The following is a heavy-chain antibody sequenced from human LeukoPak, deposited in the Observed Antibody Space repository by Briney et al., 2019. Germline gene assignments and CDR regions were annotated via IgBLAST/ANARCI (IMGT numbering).Heavy chain of an antibody. CDR3: AKDMGYYYGSGSYPPENDY. J-gene: IGHJ4*02. D-gene: IGHD3-10*01. Sequence: GGSLRLSCAASGFTFSRYGMHWVRQAPGKGLEWVAVVSFEGSNKYYADSVKGRFTISRDNSKNTLSLQMNSLRAEGTAVYYCAKDMGYYYGSGSYPPENDYWGQGTLVTVSS. CDR1: GFTFSRYG. V-gene: IGHV3-30*18. CDR2: VSFEGSNK.